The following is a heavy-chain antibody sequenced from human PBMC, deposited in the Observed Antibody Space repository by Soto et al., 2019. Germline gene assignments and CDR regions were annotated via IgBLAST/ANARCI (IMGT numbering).Heavy chain of an antibody. CDR3: AXQGYDSSGYYYVSNYFDY. V-gene: IGHV4-59*01. J-gene: IGHJ4*02. D-gene: IGHD3-22*01. CDR2: IYYSGST. Sequence: PSETLSLTCTVSGGSISSYYWSWIRQPPGKGLEWIGYIYYSGSTNYNPSLKSRVTISVDTSKNQFSLKLSSVTAADTAVYYCAXQGYDSSGYYYVSNYFDYWGQGTLVTVSS. CDR1: GGSISSYY.